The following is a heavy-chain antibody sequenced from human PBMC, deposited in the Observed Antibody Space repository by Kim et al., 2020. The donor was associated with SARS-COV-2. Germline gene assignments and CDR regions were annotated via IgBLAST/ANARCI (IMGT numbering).Heavy chain of an antibody. CDR2: IYYSGST. V-gene: IGHV4-39*07. J-gene: IGHJ3*02. CDR3: ARDEQLRDAFDI. Sequence: SETLSLTCTVSGGSISGSSYYWGWIRQPPGKGLEWIGSIYYSGSTYYNPSLKSRVTISVDTSKNQFSLKLSSVTAADTAVYYCARDEQLRDAFDIWGQGTMVTVSS. D-gene: IGHD6-19*01. CDR1: GGSISGSSYY.